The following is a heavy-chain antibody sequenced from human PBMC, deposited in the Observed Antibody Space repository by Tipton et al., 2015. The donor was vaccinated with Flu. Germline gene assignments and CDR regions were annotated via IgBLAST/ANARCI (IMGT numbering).Heavy chain of an antibody. Sequence: PSLTCTVSGGSVSSGSYYWSWIRQPPGKGLEWIGYIYYSGSTNYNPSLKSRVTISVDTSKNQFSLKLSSVTAADTAVYYCATGDFWSGYYVDYWGQGTLVTVSS. CDR2: IYYSGST. J-gene: IGHJ4*02. V-gene: IGHV4-61*01. D-gene: IGHD3-3*01. CDR3: ATGDFWSGYYVDY. CDR1: GGSVSSGSYY.